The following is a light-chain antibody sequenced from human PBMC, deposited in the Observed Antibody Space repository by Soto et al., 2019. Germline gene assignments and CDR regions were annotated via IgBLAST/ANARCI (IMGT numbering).Light chain of an antibody. CDR3: QQYNSYWRT. Sequence: DIQMTQSPSTLSASVGDRVTITCRASQSISSWLAWYQQKPGKAPKLLIYDASSLESGVPSRFSGSGSGTDFTLTISSLQPDDSASYYCQQYNSYWRTFGQGTKVEIK. V-gene: IGKV1-5*01. J-gene: IGKJ1*01. CDR1: QSISSW. CDR2: DAS.